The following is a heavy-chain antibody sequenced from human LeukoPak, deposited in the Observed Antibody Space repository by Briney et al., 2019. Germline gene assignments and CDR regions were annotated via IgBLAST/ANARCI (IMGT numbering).Heavy chain of an antibody. D-gene: IGHD6-13*01. CDR2: IRQGGSEK. V-gene: IGHV3-7*01. Sequence: GGSLRLSCEVSGFTFTDYWMNWVRQAPGKGPEWVASIRQGGSEKTYVDSVKGRFTISRDNTKNSLSLQLNGLRAEDTAVYYCARDGTAAGLYFDLWGQGTLVTVSS. J-gene: IGHJ4*01. CDR1: GFTFTDYW. CDR3: ARDGTAAGLYFDL.